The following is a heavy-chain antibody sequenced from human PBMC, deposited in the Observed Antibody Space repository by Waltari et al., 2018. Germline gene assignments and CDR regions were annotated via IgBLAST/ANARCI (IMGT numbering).Heavy chain of an antibody. D-gene: IGHD3-3*01. CDR2: IYSSGIT. Sequence: QLQLQESGPGLVKPSETLSLTCTVSGGSISSSSYYWGWIRQPPGKGLEWIGSIYSSGITYYNPSLKSLVTISVDTSKNQFSLKLSSVTAADTAVYYCARTGPYYDFWSGYDIDYWGQGTLVTVSS. J-gene: IGHJ4*02. V-gene: IGHV4-39*01. CDR3: ARTGPYYDFWSGYDIDY. CDR1: GGSISSSSYY.